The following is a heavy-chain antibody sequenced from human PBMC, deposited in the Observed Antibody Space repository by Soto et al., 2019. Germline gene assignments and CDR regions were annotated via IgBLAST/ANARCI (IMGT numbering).Heavy chain of an antibody. V-gene: IGHV1-69*01. Sequence: QVQVVQSGAEVKKPGSSVKVSCKASGDTFYNYAISWVRQAPGRGLEWMGGLIPIFGTANYAHKFQGRVTITADESASTAYMELSSVRSEDTAVYYCARTYSSASWGRYYCYYYGMDVWGQGTTVTVSS. J-gene: IGHJ6*02. CDR3: ARTYSSASWGRYYCYYYGMDV. D-gene: IGHD6-6*01. CDR2: LIPIFGTA. CDR1: GDTFYNYA.